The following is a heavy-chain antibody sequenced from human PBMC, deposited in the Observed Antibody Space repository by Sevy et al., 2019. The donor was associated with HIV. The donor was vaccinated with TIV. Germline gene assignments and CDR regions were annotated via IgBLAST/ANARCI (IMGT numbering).Heavy chain of an antibody. CDR3: ARDHLSQGLDP. J-gene: IGHJ5*02. D-gene: IGHD3-3*02. V-gene: IGHV4-59*12. CDR2: VFHSGDS. CDR1: GASITDYY. Sequence: ETLSLSCSVSGASITDYYWSWIRQPPGKGLEWIGYVFHSGDSNYNPSLKSRVAMSVDTSKNQFSLRLASVSAADTAVYYCARDHLSQGLDPWGQGILVTVSS.